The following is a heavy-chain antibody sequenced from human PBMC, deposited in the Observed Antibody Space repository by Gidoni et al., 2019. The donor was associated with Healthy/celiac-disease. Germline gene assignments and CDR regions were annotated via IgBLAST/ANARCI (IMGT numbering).Heavy chain of an antibody. CDR3: ARAIYYDSSGYYYLDAFDI. D-gene: IGHD3-22*01. CDR1: GFTFSSYS. J-gene: IGHJ3*02. Sequence: EVQLVESGGGLVKPGGSLRLSCAASGFTFSSYSINWVRQAPGKGLEWVSSSSSSSSYIYYADSVKGRFTISRDNAKNSLYLQMNSLRAEDTAVYYCARAIYYDSSGYYYLDAFDIWGQGTMVTVSS. V-gene: IGHV3-21*01. CDR2: SSSSSSYI.